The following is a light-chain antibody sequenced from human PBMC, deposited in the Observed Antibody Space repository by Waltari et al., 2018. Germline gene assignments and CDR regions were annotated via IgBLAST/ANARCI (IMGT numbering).Light chain of an antibody. CDR2: DAS. V-gene: IGKV1-39*01. J-gene: IGKJ5*01. CDR3: QQTYNVPPIT. Sequence: DLQMTQSPSSLSASIGDRVTITCRASQTIATSLNWYQQKRGKAPQLLIYDASTLRSGVPSRFSGSGSGTDFTITISSLQPEDFATYYCQQTYNVPPITFGQGTRLDIK. CDR1: QTIATS.